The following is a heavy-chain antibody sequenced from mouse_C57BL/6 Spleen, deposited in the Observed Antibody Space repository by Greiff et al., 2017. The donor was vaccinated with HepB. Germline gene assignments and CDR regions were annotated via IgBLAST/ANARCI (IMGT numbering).Heavy chain of an antibody. CDR2: IYPRSGNT. Sequence: VQVVESGAELARPGASVKLSCKASGYTFTSYGISWVKQSTGQGLEWIGEIYPRSGNTYYNEKFKGKATLTADKSSSTAYMELRSLTSEDSAVYFCAREGETGPWFAYWGQGTLVTVSA. J-gene: IGHJ3*01. CDR1: GYTFTSYG. D-gene: IGHD4-1*01. V-gene: IGHV1-81*01. CDR3: AREGETGPWFAY.